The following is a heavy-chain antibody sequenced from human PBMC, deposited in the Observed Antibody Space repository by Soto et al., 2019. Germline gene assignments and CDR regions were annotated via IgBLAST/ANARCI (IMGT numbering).Heavy chain of an antibody. CDR2: IIPIFSTP. J-gene: IGHJ6*02. CDR1: GGTFSNSA. V-gene: IGHV1-69*13. Sequence: AVNVSCKASGGTFSNSAISWVRQAPGQGLEWMGGIIPIFSTPNYAQQFQGRVTITADEPTSTAYMELRDLGSEVTAVNFCGRDPYLVVVNSAPYGMDVWGQGTTVTVSS. CDR3: GRDPYLVVVNSAPYGMDV. D-gene: IGHD2-15*01.